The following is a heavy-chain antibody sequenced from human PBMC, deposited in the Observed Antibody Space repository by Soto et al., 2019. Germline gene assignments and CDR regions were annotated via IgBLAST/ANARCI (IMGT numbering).Heavy chain of an antibody. J-gene: IGHJ4*02. Sequence: SETLSLTCTVSGGSISGYYRSWIRQPPGKGLEWIGYIYYSGTTSYNPSLNSRVTMSVDTSKNQFSLKVNSVTAADTAVYYCARESYYGSGATVVAYWGQGTLVTSPQ. CDR2: IYYSGTT. D-gene: IGHD3-10*01. V-gene: IGHV4-59*01. CDR1: GGSISGYY. CDR3: ARESYYGSGATVVAY.